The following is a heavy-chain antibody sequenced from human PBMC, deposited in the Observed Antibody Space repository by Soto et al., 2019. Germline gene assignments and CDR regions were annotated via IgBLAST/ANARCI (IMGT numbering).Heavy chain of an antibody. Sequence: QVQLQESGPGLVKPSQTLSLTCTVSGGSISSGGYYWSWIRQHPGKGLEWIGYIYYSGSTYYNPSLKSRVTISVDTSKSQFSLKLSSVTAADTAVYYCAREAMVVAATQGHFDYWGQGTLVTVSS. J-gene: IGHJ4*02. CDR1: GGSISSGGYY. CDR3: AREAMVVAATQGHFDY. V-gene: IGHV4-31*03. D-gene: IGHD2-15*01. CDR2: IYYSGST.